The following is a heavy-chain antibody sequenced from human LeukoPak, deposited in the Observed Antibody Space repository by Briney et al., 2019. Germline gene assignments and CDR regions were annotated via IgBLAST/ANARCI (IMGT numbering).Heavy chain of an antibody. Sequence: ASVKVSCKASGGTFSSYATSWVRQAPGQGLEWMGRIIPILGIANYAQKFQGRVTITADKSTSTAYMELSSLGSEDTAVYYCARIYCSSTSCSNWFDPWGQGTLVTVSS. V-gene: IGHV1-69*04. CDR1: GGTFSSYA. J-gene: IGHJ5*02. CDR2: IIPILGIA. CDR3: ARIYCSSTSCSNWFDP. D-gene: IGHD2-2*01.